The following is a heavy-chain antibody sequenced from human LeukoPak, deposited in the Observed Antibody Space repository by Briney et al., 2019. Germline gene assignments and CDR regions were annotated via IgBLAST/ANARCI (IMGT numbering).Heavy chain of an antibody. CDR1: GYTFTSYG. CDR3: ARDLRITMIVVVSYCGMDV. D-gene: IGHD3-22*01. CDR2: ISAYNGNT. Sequence: ASVKVSCKASGYTFTSYGISWVRQAPGQGLEWMGWISAYNGNTNYAQKLQGRVTMTTDTSTSTAYMELRSLRSDDTAVYYCARDLRITMIVVVSYCGMDVWGQGTTVTVSS. V-gene: IGHV1-18*01. J-gene: IGHJ6*02.